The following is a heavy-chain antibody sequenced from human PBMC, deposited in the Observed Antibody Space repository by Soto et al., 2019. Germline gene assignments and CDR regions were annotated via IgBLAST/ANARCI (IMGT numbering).Heavy chain of an antibody. CDR3: EKGRRYFSSTSCPFDY. J-gene: IGHJ4*02. CDR2: ISGSGGST. D-gene: IGHD2-2*01. CDR1: GFTFSSYA. Sequence: GGSLRLSCAASGFTFSSYAMSWVRQAPGKVLEWVSAISGSGGSTYYAYSVKGRFTISGDNSKNTLYLQMNSLRAEDTAVYYCEKGRRYFSSTSCPFDYWAREPWSPSPQ. V-gene: IGHV3-23*01.